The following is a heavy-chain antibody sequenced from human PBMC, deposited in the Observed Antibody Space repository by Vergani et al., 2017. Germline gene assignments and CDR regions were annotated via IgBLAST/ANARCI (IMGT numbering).Heavy chain of an antibody. CDR1: GFTFSSYA. V-gene: IGHV3-23*04. J-gene: IGHJ6*02. Sequence: EVQLVESGGVVVQPGGSLRLSCAASGFTFSSYAMSWVRQAPGKGLEWVSAISGSGGSTDYADSVKGRFTISRDNAKNTLYLQMNSLRAEDTAVYYCAKDLFTMVRGYYYYGMDVWGQGTTVTVSS. CDR2: ISGSGGST. D-gene: IGHD3-10*01. CDR3: AKDLFTMVRGYYYYGMDV.